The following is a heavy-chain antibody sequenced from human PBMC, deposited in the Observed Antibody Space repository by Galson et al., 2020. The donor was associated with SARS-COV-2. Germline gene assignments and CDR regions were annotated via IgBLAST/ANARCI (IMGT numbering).Heavy chain of an antibody. CDR3: ARDTPANINAFDL. J-gene: IGHJ3*01. V-gene: IGHV4-31*03. CDR2: IYYTGKT. Sequence: SQTLSLTCSVSGASIITGSLYTTWVRQHQGNGLEWIGSIYYTGKTYFNPPLPSRLDMSADTSKNQVSLKLRSVTAADTAVYYCARDTPANINAFDLWGQGAMVTVSS. CDR1: GASIITGSLY.